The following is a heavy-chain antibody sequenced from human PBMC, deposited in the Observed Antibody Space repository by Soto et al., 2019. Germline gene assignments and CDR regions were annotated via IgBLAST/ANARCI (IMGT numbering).Heavy chain of an antibody. CDR1: GGSIRSSSFY. V-gene: IGHV4-39*01. D-gene: IGHD3-10*01. J-gene: IGHJ4*02. CDR2: VYYSGTT. Sequence: PSETLSLTCSVSGGSIRSSSFYWGWIRQPPGKGLEWIGSVYYSGTTYYNPSLKSRVTISVDTSKNQFSLKLSSVTAADTAVYYCARPGNYGSGSYLYYLDYWGQGTLVTVSS. CDR3: ARPGNYGSGSYLYYLDY.